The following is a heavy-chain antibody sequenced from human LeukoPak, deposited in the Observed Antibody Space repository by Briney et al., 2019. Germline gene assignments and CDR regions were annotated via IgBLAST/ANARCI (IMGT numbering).Heavy chain of an antibody. CDR1: GGSFSGYY. V-gene: IGHV4-34*01. CDR2: INHSGRT. D-gene: IGHD2-2*01. Sequence: PSETLSLTCAVYGGSFSGYYWSWIRQPPGKGLEWIGEINHSGRTNYNPSHKSRVTISVDTSKNQFSLKLSSVTASDTAVYYCARRYYSSTSCYADFDYWGQGTLVTVSS. CDR3: ARRYYSSTSCYADFDY. J-gene: IGHJ4*02.